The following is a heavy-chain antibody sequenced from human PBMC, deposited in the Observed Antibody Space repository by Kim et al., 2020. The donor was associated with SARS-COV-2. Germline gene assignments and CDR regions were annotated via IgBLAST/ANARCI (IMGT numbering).Heavy chain of an antibody. V-gene: IGHV4-34*01. D-gene: IGHD2-15*01. CDR2: INHSGST. J-gene: IGHJ5*02. CDR3: ARGRAGCSGGSCYLHWFDP. CDR1: GGSFSGYY. Sequence: SETLSLTCAVYGGSFSGYYWSWIRQPPGKGLEWIGEINHSGSTNYNPSLKSRVTISVDTSKNQFSLKLSSVTAADTAAHYCARGRAGCSGGSCYLHWFDP.